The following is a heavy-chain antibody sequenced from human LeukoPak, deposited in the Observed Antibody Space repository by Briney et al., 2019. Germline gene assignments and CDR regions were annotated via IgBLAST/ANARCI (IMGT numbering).Heavy chain of an antibody. CDR3: ARKDDILTGSLDY. V-gene: IGHV1-3*01. Sequence: ALVKVSCKASGYTFTSYAMHWVRQAPGQRLEWMGWTNAGNGNTKYSQKFQGRVTITRDTSASTAYMELSSLRSEDTAVYYCARKDDILTGSLDYWGQGTLVTVSS. J-gene: IGHJ4*02. CDR1: GYTFTSYA. CDR2: TNAGNGNT. D-gene: IGHD3-9*01.